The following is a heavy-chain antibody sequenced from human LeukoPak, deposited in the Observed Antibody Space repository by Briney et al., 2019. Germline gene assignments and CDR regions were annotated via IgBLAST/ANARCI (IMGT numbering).Heavy chain of an antibody. V-gene: IGHV4-39*07. D-gene: IGHD1-26*01. CDR3: ARVARIVGATFDY. Sequence: SETLSLTCTVSGGSISSSSYYWGWIRQPPGKGLEWIGSIYYSGSTYYNPSLKSRVTISVDTSKNQFSLKLSSVTAVDTAVYYCARVARIVGATFDYWGQGTLVTVSS. CDR2: IYYSGST. J-gene: IGHJ4*02. CDR1: GGSISSSSYY.